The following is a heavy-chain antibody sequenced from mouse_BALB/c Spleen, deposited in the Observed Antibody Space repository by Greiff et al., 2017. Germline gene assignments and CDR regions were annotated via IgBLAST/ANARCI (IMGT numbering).Heavy chain of an antibody. V-gene: IGHV3-2*02. CDR1: GYSITSDYA. Sequence: EVKLQESGPGLVKPSQSLSLTCTVTGYSITSDYAWNWIRQFPGNKLEWMGYISYSGSTSYNPSLKSRISITRDTSKNQFFLQLNSVTTEDTATYYCATMITSCFAYWGQGTLVTVSA. CDR2: ISYSGST. D-gene: IGHD2-4*01. J-gene: IGHJ3*01. CDR3: ATMITSCFAY.